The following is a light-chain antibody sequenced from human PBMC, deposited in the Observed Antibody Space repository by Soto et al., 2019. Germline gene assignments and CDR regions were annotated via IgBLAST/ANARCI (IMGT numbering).Light chain of an antibody. V-gene: IGLV2-14*01. CDR3: SSYTSGSTPFV. Sequence: QSALTQPASVSGSPGQSITISCTGTSGDVGNYIYVSWHQQHPGKAPKLIIYEVSNRPSGVSNRFSASKSGNTASLTISGLQADDEADYYCSSYTSGSTPFVFGTGTKVTVL. CDR1: SGDVGNYIY. CDR2: EVS. J-gene: IGLJ1*01.